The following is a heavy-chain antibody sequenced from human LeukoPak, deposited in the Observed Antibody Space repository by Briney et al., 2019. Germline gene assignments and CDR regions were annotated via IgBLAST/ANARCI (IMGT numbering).Heavy chain of an antibody. V-gene: IGHV3-33*01. CDR2: IWYGGSNK. CDR3: ARAADCSSPSCYRYYFDY. D-gene: IGHD2-2*01. J-gene: IGHJ4*02. CDR1: GFTFSSYG. Sequence: GGSLTLSCAASGFTFSSYGMHWVRQAPGKGLEWVAVIWYGGSNKYYADSVKGRFTISRDNSKNTLYLQMNSLRAEHTAVYYCARAADCSSPSCYRYYFDYWGQATLVIVSS.